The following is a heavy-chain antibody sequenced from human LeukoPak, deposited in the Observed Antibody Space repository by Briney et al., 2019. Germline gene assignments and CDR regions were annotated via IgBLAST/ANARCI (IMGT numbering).Heavy chain of an antibody. Sequence: GASVKVSCKASVYTFTGYYMHWVRQAPGQGLEWMGWINPNSGGPNYAQKFQGRVTMTRDTSISTAYLELSRLRSDDTAVYYCARSGGGSSSWEIDYWGQGTLVTVSS. CDR3: ARSGGGSSSWEIDY. J-gene: IGHJ4*02. CDR1: VYTFTGYY. CDR2: INPNSGGP. D-gene: IGHD6-13*01. V-gene: IGHV1-2*02.